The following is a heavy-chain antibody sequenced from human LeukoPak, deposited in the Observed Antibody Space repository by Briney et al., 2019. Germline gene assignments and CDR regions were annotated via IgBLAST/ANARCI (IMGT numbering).Heavy chain of an antibody. J-gene: IGHJ5*02. D-gene: IGHD3-10*01. CDR1: GYSISSGYY. V-gene: IGHV4-38-2*02. Sequence: SETLSLTCTVSGYSISSGYYWGWIRQPPGKGLEWIGSIYYSGSTYYNPSLKSRVTISVDTSKNQFSLKLSSVTAADTAVYYCARSPNYYGSGSYGPYNWFDPWGQGTLVTVSS. CDR3: ARSPNYYGSGSYGPYNWFDP. CDR2: IYYSGST.